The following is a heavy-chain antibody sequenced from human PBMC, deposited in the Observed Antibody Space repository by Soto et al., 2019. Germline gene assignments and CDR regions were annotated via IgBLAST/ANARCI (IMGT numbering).Heavy chain of an antibody. CDR1: GFTFSSYA. V-gene: IGHV3-30-3*01. D-gene: IGHD1-26*01. J-gene: IGHJ3*02. CDR3: ARLRWSGSYPNAFDI. Sequence: GGSLRLSCAASGFTFSSYAMHWVRQAPGKGLEWVAVISYDGSNKYYADSVKGRFTISRDNSKNTLYLQMNSLRAEDTAVYYCARLRWSGSYPNAFDIWGQGTMVTVSS. CDR2: ISYDGSNK.